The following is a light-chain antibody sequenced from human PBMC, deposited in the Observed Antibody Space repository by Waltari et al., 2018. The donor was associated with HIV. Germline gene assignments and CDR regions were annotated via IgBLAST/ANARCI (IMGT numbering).Light chain of an antibody. CDR3: QSYDRNNQV. V-gene: IGLV6-57*01. CDR1: SGSIASNY. CDR2: EGN. Sequence: FMLTQPHSVSEPPGKTVTISCTRTSGSIASNYVQWYPRRPGLSPPTGIYEGNRRPPGIPYPFSGSSDSSSNSASRTISGLSTEDEAYYYCQSYDRNNQVFGGGTKLTVL. J-gene: IGLJ3*02.